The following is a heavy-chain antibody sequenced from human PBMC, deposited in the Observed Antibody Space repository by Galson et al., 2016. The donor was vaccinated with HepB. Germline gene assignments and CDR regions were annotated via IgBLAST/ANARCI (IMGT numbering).Heavy chain of an antibody. CDR3: AREGLSDYGDYKYYYYALDV. Sequence: SLRLSCAASGFTFSDYFMTWIRQAPGKGLEWVSHIRYSGAPMSYAASVMGRFTISRDNAKNSLYLQMNSLRAEDTAVYYCAREGLSDYGDYKYYYYALDVWGQGTTVTVSS. CDR1: GFTFSDYF. J-gene: IGHJ6*02. V-gene: IGHV3-11*04. D-gene: IGHD4-17*01. CDR2: IRYSGAPM.